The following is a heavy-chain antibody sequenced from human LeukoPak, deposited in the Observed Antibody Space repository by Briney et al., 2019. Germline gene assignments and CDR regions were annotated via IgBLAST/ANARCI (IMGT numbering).Heavy chain of an antibody. Sequence: GGSLRLSCAGSGFTFNNYAMGWVRQAPGKGLEWVSAMSGSGGSTFYADSVKGRFTVSRDTSKNTLYLQMNSLRAEDTALYYCARALRDSSWYYEYWGQGTLVTVSS. CDR1: GFTFNNYA. V-gene: IGHV3-23*01. D-gene: IGHD6-13*01. J-gene: IGHJ4*02. CDR2: MSGSGGST. CDR3: ARALRDSSWYYEY.